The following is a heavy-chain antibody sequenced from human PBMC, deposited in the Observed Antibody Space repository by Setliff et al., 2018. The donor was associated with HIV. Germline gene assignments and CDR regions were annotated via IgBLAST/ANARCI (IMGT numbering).Heavy chain of an antibody. CDR2: IYPGDSHV. J-gene: IGHJ4*02. V-gene: IGHV5-51*01. CDR3: ATPISITSGSAFDY. Sequence: GESLKISCEGSGYSFTNYWIAWVRQMPGKGLEWMGIIYPGDSHVRYSPSFQGQVTISADTSISTAYLQWSSLKASDTAMYYCATPISITSGSAFDYWGQGTLVTVSS. D-gene: IGHD2-2*01. CDR1: GYSFTNYW.